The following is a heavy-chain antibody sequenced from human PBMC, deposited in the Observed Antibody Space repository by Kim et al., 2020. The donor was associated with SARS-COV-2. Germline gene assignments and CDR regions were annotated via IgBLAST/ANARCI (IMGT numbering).Heavy chain of an antibody. J-gene: IGHJ4*02. V-gene: IGHV4-4*06. CDR3: APFGAAAGTRGMRVVDY. Sequence: LKSRVTMSIDTSKNQFSLKLSSVTAADTAVYYCAPFGAAAGTRGMRVVDYWGQGTLITVSS. D-gene: IGHD6-13*01.